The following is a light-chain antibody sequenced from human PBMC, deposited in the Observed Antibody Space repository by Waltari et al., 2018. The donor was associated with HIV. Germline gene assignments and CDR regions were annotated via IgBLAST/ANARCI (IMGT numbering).Light chain of an antibody. V-gene: IGKV3-11*01. J-gene: IGKJ4*01. CDR2: DTS. CDR3: QQRTNWPPVLI. Sequence: EIVLTQSPVTLSLSPGERATLSCRASRSVTSYLAWYQQKPGQSPRLLIYDTSNRATDIPASFSGSGSGTDVTLTISSLEPEDSAVYYCQQRTNWPPVLIFGGGTKVEIK. CDR1: RSVTSY.